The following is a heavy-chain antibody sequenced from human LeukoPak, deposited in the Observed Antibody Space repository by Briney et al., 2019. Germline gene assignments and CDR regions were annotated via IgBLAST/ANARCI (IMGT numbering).Heavy chain of an antibody. V-gene: IGHV1-58*02. CDR3: AAATYYDFWSGYSFDP. CDR2: IVVGSGNT. D-gene: IGHD3-3*01. CDR1: GFTFTSSA. Sequence: ASVKVSCKASGFTFTSSAMQWARQARGQRLEWIGWIVVGSGNTNYAQKFQERVTITRDMSTSTAYMELSSLRSEDTAVYYCAAATYYDFWSGYSFDPWGQGTLVTVSS. J-gene: IGHJ5*02.